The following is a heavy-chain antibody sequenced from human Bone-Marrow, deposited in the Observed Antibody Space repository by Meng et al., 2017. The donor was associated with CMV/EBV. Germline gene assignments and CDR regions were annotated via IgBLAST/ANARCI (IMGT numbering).Heavy chain of an antibody. D-gene: IGHD2-2*02. CDR1: GGTFRSYA. Sequence: SVKVSCKASGGTFRSYAISWVRQAPGQGLEWMGGIIPILGIEKYAQKFQGRVTITADKSTSTAYMELSSLRSEDTAVYYCARECSSTSSYMGRQDAEFFQHWGQGTLVTVSS. J-gene: IGHJ1*01. CDR2: IIPILGIE. CDR3: ARECSSTSSYMGRQDAEFFQH. V-gene: IGHV1-69*10.